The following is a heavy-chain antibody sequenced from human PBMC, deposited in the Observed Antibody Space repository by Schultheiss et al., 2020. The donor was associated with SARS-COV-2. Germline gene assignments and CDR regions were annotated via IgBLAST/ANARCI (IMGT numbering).Heavy chain of an antibody. CDR1: GGSISSSSYY. CDR2: IYYSGST. V-gene: IGHV4-39*02. J-gene: IGHJ5*02. D-gene: IGHD3-10*01. Sequence: SETLSLTCTVSGGSISSSSYYWGWIRQPPGKGLEWIGSIYYSGSTYYNPSLKSRVTISVDTSKNQFSLKLSSVTAADTAVYYCARDRYGSGYSDESERSSWGQGTLVTVSS. CDR3: ARDRYGSGYSDESERSS.